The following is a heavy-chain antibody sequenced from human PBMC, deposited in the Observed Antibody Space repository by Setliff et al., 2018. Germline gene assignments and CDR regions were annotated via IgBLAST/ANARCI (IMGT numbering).Heavy chain of an antibody. D-gene: IGHD4-4*01. Sequence: SETLSLTCTVSGGSISSSLYYWGWIRQHPGKGLEWIGYIYYSGSTYYNPSLKSRVTISVDTSKNQFSLKLSSVTAADTAVYYCARAYSYYYYYMDVWGKGTTVTVSS. CDR1: GGSISSSLYY. V-gene: IGHV4-31*03. CDR3: ARAYSYYYYYMDV. J-gene: IGHJ6*03. CDR2: IYYSGST.